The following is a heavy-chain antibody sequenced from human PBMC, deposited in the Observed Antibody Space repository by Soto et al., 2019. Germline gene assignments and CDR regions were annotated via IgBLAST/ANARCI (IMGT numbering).Heavy chain of an antibody. CDR1: GGSFSGYY. D-gene: IGHD2-8*01. J-gene: IGHJ5*02. V-gene: IGHV4-34*01. Sequence: QVQLQQWGAGLLKPSETLSLTCAVYGGSFSGYYWSWIRQPPGKELEWIGEINHSGSTNYNPSLKRRVTISVDTCKNQFSLKLSSVTAADTAVYYCARGPYGAYNWFDPWGQGNLVTVSS. CDR2: INHSGST. CDR3: ARGPYGAYNWFDP.